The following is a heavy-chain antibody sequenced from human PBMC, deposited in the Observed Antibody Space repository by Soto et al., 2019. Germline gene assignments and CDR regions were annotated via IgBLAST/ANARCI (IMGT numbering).Heavy chain of an antibody. CDR1: GFTFSSYV. CDR2: ISYDGSNK. V-gene: IGHV3-30-3*01. Sequence: GGSLRLSCAASGFTFSSYVMHWVRQAPGKGLEWVAVISYDGSNKYYADSVKGRFTISRDNSKNTLYLQMNSLRAEDTAVYYCARARIAMPSNWFDPWGQGTLVTVSS. J-gene: IGHJ5*02. CDR3: ARARIAMPSNWFDP. D-gene: IGHD2-2*01.